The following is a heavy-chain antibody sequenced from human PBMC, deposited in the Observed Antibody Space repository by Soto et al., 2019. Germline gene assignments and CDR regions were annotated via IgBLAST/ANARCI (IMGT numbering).Heavy chain of an antibody. Sequence: GESLKISCQGSGYSFANYWTAWVRQMPGKGLEWVGVIYPGDSDTRYSPSFRGQVTISADKSISHVYLQWSSLKASDTAMYYCARNRLRRYYYGMDVWGQGTTVTVSS. V-gene: IGHV5-51*01. CDR2: IYPGDSDT. CDR1: GYSFANYW. J-gene: IGHJ6*02. D-gene: IGHD3-9*01. CDR3: ARNRLRRYYYGMDV.